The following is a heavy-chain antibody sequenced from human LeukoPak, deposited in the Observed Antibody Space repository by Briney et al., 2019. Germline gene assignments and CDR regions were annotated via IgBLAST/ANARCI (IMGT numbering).Heavy chain of an antibody. V-gene: IGHV3-53*01. Sequence: GGSLRLSCAASGFIVSGDFMSWVRQAPGKGLEWVSVIYSDGSTYYADSVKGRFTISRDNSKNTLDLQMTGLRAEDTAVYYCARGVVPAAMIRVCWFDPWGQGTLVTVSS. CDR1: GFIVSGDF. J-gene: IGHJ5*02. CDR2: IYSDGST. CDR3: ARGVVPAAMIRVCWFDP. D-gene: IGHD2-2*01.